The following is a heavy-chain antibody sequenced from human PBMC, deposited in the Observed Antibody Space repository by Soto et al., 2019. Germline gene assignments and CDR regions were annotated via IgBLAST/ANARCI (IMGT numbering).Heavy chain of an antibody. Sequence: SVKVSCKASGGTFSSYAISWVRQAPGRGLEWMGGIIPIFGTANYAQKFQGRVTITADESTSTAYMELSSLRSEDTAVYYCARVAILTGYSNNFDYWGQGTLVTVSS. J-gene: IGHJ4*02. CDR2: IIPIFGTA. V-gene: IGHV1-69*13. D-gene: IGHD3-9*01. CDR3: ARVAILTGYSNNFDY. CDR1: GGTFSSYA.